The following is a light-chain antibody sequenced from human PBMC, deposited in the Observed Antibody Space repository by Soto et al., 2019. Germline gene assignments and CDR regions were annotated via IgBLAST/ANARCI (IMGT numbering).Light chain of an antibody. V-gene: IGKV1-12*01. CDR3: QQAYSFPLT. J-gene: IGKJ3*01. Sequence: DIQMTQSPSTVSASVGDRVTITCRASQRIGTWLAWFQQKPGKPPKLVISAASSLQSGVPSRFSGSGSGTDFTLTISSLQPEDVATYYCQQAYSFPLTFGPGTKVVIK. CDR2: AAS. CDR1: QRIGTW.